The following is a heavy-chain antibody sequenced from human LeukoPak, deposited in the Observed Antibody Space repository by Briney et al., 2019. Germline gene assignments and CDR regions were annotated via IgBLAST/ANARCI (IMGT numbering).Heavy chain of an antibody. V-gene: IGHV1-69*04. J-gene: IGHJ4*02. CDR3: ASPSPRRSGSYSTPDPYY. CDR2: IIPILGIA. CDR1: GGTFSSYA. Sequence: GASVKVSCKASGGTFSSYAISWVRQAPGQGLEWMGSIIPILGIANYAQKFQGRVTMTRDTSTSTVYMELSSLRSEDTAVYYCASPSPRRSGSYSTPDPYYWGQGTLVTVSS. D-gene: IGHD1-26*01.